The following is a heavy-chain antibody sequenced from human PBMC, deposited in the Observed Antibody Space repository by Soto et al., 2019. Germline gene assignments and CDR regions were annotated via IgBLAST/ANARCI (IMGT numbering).Heavy chain of an antibody. D-gene: IGHD2-2*01. CDR2: IYSGGST. CDR3: ARDRVVPAAGDAFDI. J-gene: IGHJ3*02. Sequence: PGGSLRLSCAASGFTVSSNYMSWVRQAPGKGLEWVSVIYSGGSTYYADSVKGRFTISRDNSKNTLYLQMNSLRAEDTAVYYCARDRVVPAAGDAFDIWGQGTMVTVSS. CDR1: GFTVSSNY. V-gene: IGHV3-66*01.